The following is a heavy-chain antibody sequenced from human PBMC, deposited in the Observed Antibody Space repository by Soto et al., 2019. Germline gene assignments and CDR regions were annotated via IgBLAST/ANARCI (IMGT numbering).Heavy chain of an antibody. CDR2: IYYSGST. V-gene: IGHV4-31*03. CDR1: GGSIISGGYY. CDR3: ARGGIRDFWSGYSMEPFDY. Sequence: SPTLSLTCTVSGGSIISGGYYSSWIRKQPGKGLEWIGYIYYSGSTYYNPSLKSRVTISEDTSKNQFSLKLSSLTAADTAVYYCARGGIRDFWSGYSMEPFDYWGQGTLVTVSS. D-gene: IGHD3-3*01. J-gene: IGHJ4*02.